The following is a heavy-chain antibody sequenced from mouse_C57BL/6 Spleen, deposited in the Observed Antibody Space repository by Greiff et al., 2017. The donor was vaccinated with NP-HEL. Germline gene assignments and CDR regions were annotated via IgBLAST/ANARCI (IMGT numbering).Heavy chain of an antibody. CDR1: GFTFSDYG. CDR3: ARTTMDAY. CDR2: ISSGSSTI. Sequence: EVKLVESGGGLVKPGGSLKLSCAASGFTFSDYGMHWVRQAPEKGLEWVAYISSGSSTIYYADTVKGRFTISRDNAKNTLFLQMTSLRSEDTAMYYCARTTMDAYWGQGTLVTVSA. D-gene: IGHD2-1*01. J-gene: IGHJ3*01. V-gene: IGHV5-17*01.